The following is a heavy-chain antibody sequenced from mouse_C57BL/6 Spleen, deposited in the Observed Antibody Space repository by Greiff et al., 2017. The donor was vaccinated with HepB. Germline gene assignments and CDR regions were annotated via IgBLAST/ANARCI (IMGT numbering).Heavy chain of an antibody. CDR3: AREGGRTTGSFDY. V-gene: IGHV1-64*01. Sequence: VQLQQSGAELVKPGASVKLSCKASGYTFTSYWMHWVKQRPGQGLEWIGMIHPNSGSTNYNEKFKSKATLTVDKSSSTAYMQLSSLTSEDSAVYYCAREGGRTTGSFDYWGQGTTLTVSS. D-gene: IGHD1-1*01. CDR1: GYTFTSYW. CDR2: IHPNSGST. J-gene: IGHJ2*01.